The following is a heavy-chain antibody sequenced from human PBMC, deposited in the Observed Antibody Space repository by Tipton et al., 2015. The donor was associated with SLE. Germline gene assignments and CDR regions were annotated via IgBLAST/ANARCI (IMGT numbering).Heavy chain of an antibody. J-gene: IGHJ3*01. CDR2: IYTSGIT. D-gene: IGHD2/OR15-2a*01. CDR3: ANFQRFPMYAFAY. Sequence: TLSLTCSVSGGSVCGYFWSWIRQPAGKRLEWIGRIYTSGITNYNPSLKSRVTMSVDTSKNQFSLQLKSVTAADTAMYYCANFQRFPMYAFAYWGHGTMVTVSS. CDR1: GGSVCGYF. V-gene: IGHV4-4*07.